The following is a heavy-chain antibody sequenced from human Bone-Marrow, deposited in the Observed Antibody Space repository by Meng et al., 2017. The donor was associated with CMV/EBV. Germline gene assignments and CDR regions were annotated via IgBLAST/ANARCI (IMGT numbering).Heavy chain of an antibody. V-gene: IGHV3-30-3*01. CDR1: GFTFSSYA. D-gene: IGHD2-2*01. J-gene: IGHJ4*02. CDR3: AREGEEGVPAALEY. Sequence: SLKISYAASGFTFSSYAMHWVRQAPGKGLEWVAVISYDVSNKYYADSVKGRFTISRDNSKHTLYLQMNSLRAEDTAVYYCAREGEEGVPAALEYWGQGTLVTVSS. CDR2: ISYDVSNK.